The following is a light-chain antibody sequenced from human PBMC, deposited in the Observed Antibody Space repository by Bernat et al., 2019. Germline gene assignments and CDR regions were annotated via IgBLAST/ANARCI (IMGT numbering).Light chain of an antibody. CDR2: EVS. J-gene: IGLJ3*02. Sequence: QSALTQPASVSGSPGQSITISCTGTSSDVGSYNLVSWYQQHPGKAPKLMIYEVSKRRSGVSNRFSGSKSGNTDSLTISGFQAEDEADYYCCSYAGSWLFVGATKLTVL. CDR1: SSDVGSYNL. CDR3: CSYAGSWL. V-gene: IGLV2-23*02.